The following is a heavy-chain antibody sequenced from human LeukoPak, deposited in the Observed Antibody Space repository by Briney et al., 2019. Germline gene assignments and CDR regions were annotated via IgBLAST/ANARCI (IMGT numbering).Heavy chain of an antibody. J-gene: IGHJ5*02. Sequence: ASVKVSCKASGYTFIAYYMHWVRQAPGQGLEWMGWINTNTGETNYAQKFQGRVTMTRDTSISTVYMELTSLTSDDTAVYYCARNGRALNWFDPWGQGTLVTVSS. CDR2: INTNTGET. D-gene: IGHD1-1*01. V-gene: IGHV1-2*02. CDR3: ARNGRALNWFDP. CDR1: GYTFIAYY.